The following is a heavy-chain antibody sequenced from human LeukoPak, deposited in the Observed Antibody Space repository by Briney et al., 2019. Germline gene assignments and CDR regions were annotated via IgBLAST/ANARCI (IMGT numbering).Heavy chain of an antibody. J-gene: IGHJ3*02. V-gene: IGHV1-46*01. D-gene: IGHD3-22*01. CDR1: GYTFTSYY. Sequence: ASVKVSCKASGYTFTSYYMHWVRQAPGQGLEWMGIINPSGGSTSYAQKFQGRVTMTRDTSTSTVYMEPSSLRSEDTAVYYCARDLTDYDSSGYSDAFDIWGQGTMVTVTS. CDR3: ARDLTDYDSSGYSDAFDI. CDR2: INPSGGST.